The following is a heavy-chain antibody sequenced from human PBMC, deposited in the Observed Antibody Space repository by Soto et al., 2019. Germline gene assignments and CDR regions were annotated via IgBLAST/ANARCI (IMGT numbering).Heavy chain of an antibody. J-gene: IGHJ4*02. Sequence: QVQLVESGGGVVQPGRSLRLSCAASGFTFSSYGMHWVRQAPGKGLEWVAVISYDGSNKYYADSVKGRFTISRDNSKNTLYLQMNSLRAEDTAVYYCAKGGIAVAGPLDYWGQGTLVTVSP. V-gene: IGHV3-30*18. CDR3: AKGGIAVAGPLDY. D-gene: IGHD6-19*01. CDR1: GFTFSSYG. CDR2: ISYDGSNK.